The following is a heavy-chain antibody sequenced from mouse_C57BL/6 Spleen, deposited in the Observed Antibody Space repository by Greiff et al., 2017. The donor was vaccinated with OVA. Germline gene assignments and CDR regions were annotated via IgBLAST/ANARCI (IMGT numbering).Heavy chain of an antibody. D-gene: IGHD3-2*02. CDR3: ARSDSSGYFDY. J-gene: IGHJ2*01. V-gene: IGHV5-4*01. CDR1: GFTFSSYA. Sequence: EVQGVESGGGLVKPGGSLKLSCAASGFTFSSYAMSWVRQTPEKRLEWVATISDGGSYTYYPDNVKGRFTISRDNAKNNLYLQMSHLKSEDTAMYYCARSDSSGYFDYWGQGTTLTVSS. CDR2: ISDGGSYT.